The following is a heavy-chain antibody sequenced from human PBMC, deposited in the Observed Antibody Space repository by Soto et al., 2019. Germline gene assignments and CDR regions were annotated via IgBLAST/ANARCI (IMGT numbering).Heavy chain of an antibody. CDR2: ISYDGSNK. V-gene: IGHV3-30*18. CDR1: GFSFGSYA. J-gene: IGHJ4*02. D-gene: IGHD3-22*01. CDR3: AKDSSQGYDSSGYGDY. Sequence: GGSLRLSCAASGFSFGSYALSWVRQAPGKGLEWVAVISYDGSNKYYADSVKGRFTISRDNSKNTLYLQMNSLRAEDTAVYYCAKDSSQGYDSSGYGDYWGQGTLVTVSS.